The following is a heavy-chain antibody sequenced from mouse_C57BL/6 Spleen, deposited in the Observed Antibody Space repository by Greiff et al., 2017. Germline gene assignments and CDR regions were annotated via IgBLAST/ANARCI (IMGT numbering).Heavy chain of an antibody. J-gene: IGHJ3*01. V-gene: IGHV5-4*01. D-gene: IGHD2-1*01. CDR1: GFTFSSYA. CDR2: ISDGGSYT. CDR3: ARGGIYYGNPAWFAY. Sequence: EVQLVESGGGLVKPGGSLKLSCAASGFTFSSYAMSWVRQTPEKRLEWVATISDGGSYTSYPDNVKGRFTISRDNAKNNLYLQMSHLKSEDTAMYYCARGGIYYGNPAWFAYWGQGTLVTVSA.